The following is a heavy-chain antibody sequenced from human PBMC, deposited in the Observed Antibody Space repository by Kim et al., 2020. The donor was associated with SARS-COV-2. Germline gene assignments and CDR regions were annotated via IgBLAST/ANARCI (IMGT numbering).Heavy chain of an antibody. V-gene: IGHV4-34*01. J-gene: IGHJ3*02. CDR1: GGSFSGYY. D-gene: IGHD1-26*01. Sequence: SGTLSLTCAVYGGSFSGYYWSWIRQPPGKGLEWIGEINHSGSTNYNPSLKSRVTISVDTSKNQFSLKLSSVTAADTAVYYCARGATPDQIWGQGTMVTVSS. CDR3: ARGATPDQI. CDR2: INHSGST.